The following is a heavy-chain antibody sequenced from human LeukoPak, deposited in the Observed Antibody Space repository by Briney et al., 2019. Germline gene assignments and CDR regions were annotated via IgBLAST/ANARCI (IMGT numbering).Heavy chain of an antibody. V-gene: IGHV3-30*03. Sequence: GGSLRLSCAASGFTSSSYGMHWVRQAPGKGLEWVAVISYDGSNKYYADSVKGRFTISRDNPKNTLYLQMNSLRAEDTAVYYCAGSTDDAEYFQHWGQGTLVTVSS. J-gene: IGHJ1*01. CDR3: AGSTDDAEYFQH. D-gene: IGHD4-17*01. CDR2: ISYDGSNK. CDR1: GFTSSSYG.